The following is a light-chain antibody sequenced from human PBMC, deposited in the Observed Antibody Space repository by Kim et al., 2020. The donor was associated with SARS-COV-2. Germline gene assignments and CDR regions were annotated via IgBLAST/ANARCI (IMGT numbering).Light chain of an antibody. V-gene: IGKV3-20*01. CDR3: QQYGSSPT. J-gene: IGKJ4*01. CDR2: GAS. CDR1: QSIRSNY. Sequence: EIVLTQSPGTLSLSPGERATLSCRASQSIRSNYLGWYQQKPGQAPRLLIYGASSRAAGIPDRFSGSGSGTDFTLTISRLEPEDFAVYSCQQYGSSPTFVGGTKVDIK.